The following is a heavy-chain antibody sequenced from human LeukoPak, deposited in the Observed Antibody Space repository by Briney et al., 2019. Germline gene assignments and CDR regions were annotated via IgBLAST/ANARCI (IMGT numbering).Heavy chain of an antibody. CDR2: ISYDGSNK. V-gene: IGHV3-30*04. CDR3: AKEGRSLQTY. J-gene: IGHJ4*02. Sequence: TGGSLRLSCAASGFSNYAMHWVRQAPGKGLEWVAVISYDGSNKFYADSVKGRFTISRDNAKNSLYLQMNSLRVEDTAVYYCAKEGRSLQTYWGQGTLVTVSS. CDR1: GFSNYA. D-gene: IGHD5-24*01.